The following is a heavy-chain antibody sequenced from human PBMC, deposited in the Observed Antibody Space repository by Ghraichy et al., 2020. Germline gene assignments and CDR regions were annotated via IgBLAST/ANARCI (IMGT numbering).Heavy chain of an antibody. CDR1: GFTFSNYY. J-gene: IGHJ3*02. D-gene: IGHD3-10*01. CDR3: AREGSLGLGRGGSVLDI. CDR2: IKQDGSDK. V-gene: IGHV3-7*03. Sequence: GSLRLSCAASGFTFSNYYVTWVRQAPGEGLEWVANIKQDGSDKFYVDSVKGRFTISRDNAKNSLYLQMHSLRAEDSGVYYCAREGSLGLGRGGSVLDIWGQGKGVTGSS.